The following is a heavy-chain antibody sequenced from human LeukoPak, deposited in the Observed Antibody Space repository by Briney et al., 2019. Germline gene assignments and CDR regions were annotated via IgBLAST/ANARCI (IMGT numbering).Heavy chain of an antibody. Sequence: SVTVSCTASVGTFSSYAISWVRQAPGQGLEWMGRIIPILGIANYAQRFQGRVTITADKSTSTAYMELSSLRSEDTAVYYCARGEITPNSQWGQGTLVTVSS. CDR3: ARGEITPNSQ. CDR1: VGTFSSYA. CDR2: IIPILGIA. D-gene: IGHD2-15*01. V-gene: IGHV1-69*04. J-gene: IGHJ4*02.